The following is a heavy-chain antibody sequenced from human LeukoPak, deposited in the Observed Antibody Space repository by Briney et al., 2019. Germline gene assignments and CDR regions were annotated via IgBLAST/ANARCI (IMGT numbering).Heavy chain of an antibody. V-gene: IGHV3-73*01. CDR2: IRSKAYNYAT. CDR3: TSNKVYLPGN. Sequence: GGSLKLSCAASGFTFSGSAMHWVRQASGKGLEWVGRIRSKAYNYATSYAASVQGRFTISRDDSKNTAYLQMNSLKSEDTAVYFCTSNKVYLPGNWGQGTLVTVSS. CDR1: GFTFSGSA. D-gene: IGHD5/OR15-5a*01. J-gene: IGHJ4*02.